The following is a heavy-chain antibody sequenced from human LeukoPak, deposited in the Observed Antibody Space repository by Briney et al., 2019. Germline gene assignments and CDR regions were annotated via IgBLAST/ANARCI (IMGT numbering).Heavy chain of an antibody. Sequence: GGSLRLSCAASGFTFSSYAMSWVRQAPGKGLEWVSVISGSGGSTYYADSVKGRFTISRDNSKNTLYLQMNSLRAEDTAVYYCASSGSYRFDYWGQGTLVTVSS. CDR3: ASSGSYRFDY. J-gene: IGHJ4*02. CDR1: GFTFSSYA. D-gene: IGHD1-26*01. V-gene: IGHV3-23*01. CDR2: ISGSGGST.